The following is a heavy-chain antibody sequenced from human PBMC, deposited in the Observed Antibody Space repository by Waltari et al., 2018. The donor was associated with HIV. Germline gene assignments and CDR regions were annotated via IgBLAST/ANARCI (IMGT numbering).Heavy chain of an antibody. J-gene: IGHJ2*01. CDR1: GGAITSGSYY. D-gene: IGHD3-9*01. CDR2: VYISGSA. V-gene: IGHV4-61*02. CDR3: ARGLDILTGYYHWFSDL. Sequence: QVQLQESGPGLVQTSPPLSPTCTVSGGAITSGSYYWIWIRQPAGKGLEWIGRVYISGSANYNPSLRSRVTMSLDTSKNQFSLKLSSVTAADTAVYYCARGLDILTGYYHWFSDLWGRGTLVTVSS.